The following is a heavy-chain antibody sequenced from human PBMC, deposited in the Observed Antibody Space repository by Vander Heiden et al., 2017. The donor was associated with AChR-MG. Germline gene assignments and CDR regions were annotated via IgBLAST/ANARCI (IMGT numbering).Heavy chain of an antibody. J-gene: IGHJ4*02. CDR2: ISYDGSNK. V-gene: IGHV3-30-3*01. Sequence: QVQLVESGGGVVQPGRSLRLSCAASGFTFSSYAMNWVRQAPGKGLEWVAVISYDGSNKYYADSVKGRFTISRDNSKNTLYLQMNSLRAEDTAVYYCARDLVVVPLDYWGQGTLVTVSS. CDR1: GFTFSSYA. D-gene: IGHD2-2*01. CDR3: ARDLVVVPLDY.